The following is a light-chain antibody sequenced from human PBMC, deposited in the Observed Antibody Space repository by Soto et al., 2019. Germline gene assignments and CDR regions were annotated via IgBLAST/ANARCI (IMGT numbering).Light chain of an antibody. Sequence: QAVVTQEPSLTVPPGGTVTLTCGSSTGAVTTGHYPYWFQLKPGQAPRTLIYDTNNKHSWTPARFSGSLLGGKAALTLSGAQPEDEAEYYCLLSYGDAGLFGGGTKLTVL. CDR1: TGAVTTGHY. CDR3: LLSYGDAGL. J-gene: IGLJ2*01. V-gene: IGLV7-46*01. CDR2: DTN.